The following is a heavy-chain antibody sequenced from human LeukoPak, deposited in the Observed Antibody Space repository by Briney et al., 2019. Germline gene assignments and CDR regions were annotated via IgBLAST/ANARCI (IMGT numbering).Heavy chain of an antibody. D-gene: IGHD6-13*01. CDR1: GFTFSNYW. Sequence: GGSLRLSCAASGFTFSNYWMHWVRQAPGKGLVWVSHINNDGSNTKYADSVKGRFTISRDNSKNTLYLQMNSLRAEDTAVYYCAKRPSSSPKPDYFDYWGQGTLVTVSS. CDR3: AKRPSSSPKPDYFDY. V-gene: IGHV3-74*03. J-gene: IGHJ4*02. CDR2: INNDGSNT.